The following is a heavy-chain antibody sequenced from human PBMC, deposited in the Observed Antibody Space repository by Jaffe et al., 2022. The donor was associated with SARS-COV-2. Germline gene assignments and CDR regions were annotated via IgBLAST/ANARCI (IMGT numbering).Heavy chain of an antibody. V-gene: IGHV3-30*04. CDR1: GFTFSSYA. D-gene: IGHD6-19*01. J-gene: IGHJ6*04. CDR3: AREGEYSSGWYFPPMYMDV. CDR2: ISYDGSNK. Sequence: QVQLVESGGGVVQPGRSLRLSCAASGFTFSSYAMHWVRQAPGKGLEWVAVISYDGSNKYYADSVKGRFTISRDNSKNTLYLQMNSLRAEDTAVYYCAREGEYSSGWYFPPMYMDVWGKGTTVTVSS.